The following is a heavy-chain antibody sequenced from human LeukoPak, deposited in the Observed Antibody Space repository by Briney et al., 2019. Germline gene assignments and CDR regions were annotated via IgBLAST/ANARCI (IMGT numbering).Heavy chain of an antibody. D-gene: IGHD3-22*01. Sequence: SETLSLTCTVSGGSISGYYWSWIRQPPGKGLEWIGYIYYSGSTNYNPSLKSRVTISVDTSKNQFSLKLSSVTAADTAVYYCARGSALTRYYDSSGYVGAFDIWGQGTMVTVSS. CDR1: GGSISGYY. V-gene: IGHV4-59*01. CDR3: ARGSALTRYYDSSGYVGAFDI. J-gene: IGHJ3*02. CDR2: IYYSGST.